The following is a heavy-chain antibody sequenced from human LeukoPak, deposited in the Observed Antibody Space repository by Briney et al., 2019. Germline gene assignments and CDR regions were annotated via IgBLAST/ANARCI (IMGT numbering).Heavy chain of an antibody. CDR2: MNPNSGNT. CDR1: GYTFTSYD. J-gene: IGHJ3*02. D-gene: IGHD2-2*02. CDR3: ATISYCSSTSCYIEEAFDI. V-gene: IGHV1-8*01. Sequence: ASVKVSCKASGYTFTSYDINWVRQATGQGLEWMGWMNPNSGNTGYAQKFQGRVTMTRNTSISTAYMELSSLGSEDTAVYYCATISYCSSTSCYIEEAFDIWGQGTMVTVSS.